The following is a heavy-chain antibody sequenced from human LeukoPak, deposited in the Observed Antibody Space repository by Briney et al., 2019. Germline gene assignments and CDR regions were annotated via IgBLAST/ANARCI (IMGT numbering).Heavy chain of an antibody. D-gene: IGHD3-3*01. CDR3: ERGQYYAFWSGSYLGTFFDL. J-gene: IGHJ4*02. CDR2: ISGSSDYI. CDR1: GFTFSDYY. Sequence: PGGSLRLSCAASGFTFSDYYMSWIRQATGKGLEWVSSISGSSDYIYYADSVKGRFTISRDNAKNSLYLQMNSLRVEDTAVYYCERGQYYAFWSGSYLGTFFDLWGQGALVTVSS. V-gene: IGHV3-21*01.